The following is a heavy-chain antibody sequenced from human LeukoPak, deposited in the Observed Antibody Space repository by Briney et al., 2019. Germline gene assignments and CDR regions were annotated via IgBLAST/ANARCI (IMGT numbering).Heavy chain of an antibody. CDR3: AMSNLLWFGESVDSGFDY. D-gene: IGHD3-10*01. Sequence: SETLSLTCTVSGGSFSPYYWSWIRQPPGKGLEWIGYIYYSGSTNYNPSLKSRVTISLDTSKSQFSLKLGSVTAADTAVYHCAMSNLLWFGESVDSGFDYWGQGTLVTVSS. CDR1: GGSFSPYY. V-gene: IGHV4-59*08. CDR2: IYYSGST. J-gene: IGHJ4*02.